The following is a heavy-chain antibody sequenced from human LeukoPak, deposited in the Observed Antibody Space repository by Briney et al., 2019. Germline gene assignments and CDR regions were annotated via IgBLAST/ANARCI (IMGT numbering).Heavy chain of an antibody. CDR1: GGSISSGSYY. CDR3: ARVRSRKGPTFDY. V-gene: IGHV4-61*02. CDR2: IYTSGST. J-gene: IGHJ4*02. Sequence: SETLSLTCTVSGGSISSGSYYWSWIRQPAGKGLEWIGRIYTSGSTNYNPSLKSRVTISVDTSKNQFSLKLSSVTAADTAVYYCARVRSRKGPTFDYWGQGTLVTVSS. D-gene: IGHD1-14*01.